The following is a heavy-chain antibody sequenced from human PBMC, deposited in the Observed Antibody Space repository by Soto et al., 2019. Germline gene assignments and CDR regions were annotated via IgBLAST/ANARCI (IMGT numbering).Heavy chain of an antibody. CDR1: GFMFSNHG. CDR3: VGGDNWHDEASDY. V-gene: IGHV3-33*01. Sequence: GGSLRLSCAASGFMFSNHGMHWVRQAPGKGLEWVAVIWSDGNNRYYADSVKGRFTISRDNSKNTVYLQMNSLRAEDTAVYYCVGGDNWHDEASDYWGQGTLVTVSS. J-gene: IGHJ4*02. CDR2: IWSDGNNR. D-gene: IGHD1-1*01.